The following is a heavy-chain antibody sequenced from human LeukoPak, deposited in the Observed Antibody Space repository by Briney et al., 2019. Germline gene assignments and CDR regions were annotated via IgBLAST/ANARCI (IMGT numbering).Heavy chain of an antibody. J-gene: IGHJ4*02. Sequence: ASVKVSCKASGGTFSSYAISWVRQAPGQGLEWMGGIIPIFGTANYAQKFQGRVTITADKSTSTAYMELSSLRSEDTAVYYCARALVAAAGIPFDYWGQGTLVTVSS. V-gene: IGHV1-69*06. CDR1: GGTFSSYA. D-gene: IGHD6-13*01. CDR2: IIPIFGTA. CDR3: ARALVAAAGIPFDY.